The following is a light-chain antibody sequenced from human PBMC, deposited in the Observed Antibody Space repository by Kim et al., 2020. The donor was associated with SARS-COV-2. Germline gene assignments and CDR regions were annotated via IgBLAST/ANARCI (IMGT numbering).Light chain of an antibody. Sequence: WSRGERATHSCRASQSVSSSYLAWYQQKPGQAPRLLIYGASSRDTGIPDRFSGSGSGTDFTLTISRLEPEDFAVYYCQQYGSSPPTFGQGTKLEI. J-gene: IGKJ2*01. CDR1: QSVSSSY. CDR2: GAS. V-gene: IGKV3-20*01. CDR3: QQYGSSPPT.